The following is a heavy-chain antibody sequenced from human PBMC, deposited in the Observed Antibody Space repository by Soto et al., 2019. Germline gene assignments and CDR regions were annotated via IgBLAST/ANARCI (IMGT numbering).Heavy chain of an antibody. CDR2: IIPIFGTA. V-gene: IGHV1-69*13. J-gene: IGHJ6*04. Sequence: SVKVSCKASGGTFSSYAISWVRQAPGQGLEWMGGIIPIFGTANYAQKYQGRVTITADESTSTAYMELSSLRSEDTAAYYCESFSANGQGALYYYCMDVWGKGTTVTVSS. D-gene: IGHD2-8*01. CDR3: ESFSANGQGALYYYCMDV. CDR1: GGTFSSYA.